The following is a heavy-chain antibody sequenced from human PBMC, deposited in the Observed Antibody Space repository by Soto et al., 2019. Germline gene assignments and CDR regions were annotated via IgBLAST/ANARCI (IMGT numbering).Heavy chain of an antibody. J-gene: IGHJ4*02. Sequence: EVQLLESGGGLVQPGGSLRLSCAASGFTFSSYAMSWVRQAPGKGLEWVSAISGRGGSIYYADSVKGRFTISRDNSWITLFLQMNSVRAEDPAVYYCAKDGVDYDILTGYYKGAYYFDYWGQGTLVTVSS. CDR1: GFTFSSYA. V-gene: IGHV3-23*01. CDR2: ISGRGGSI. CDR3: AKDGVDYDILTGYYKGAYYFDY. D-gene: IGHD3-9*01.